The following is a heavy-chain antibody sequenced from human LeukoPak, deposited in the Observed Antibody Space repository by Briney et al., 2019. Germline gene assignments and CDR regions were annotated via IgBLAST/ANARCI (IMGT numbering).Heavy chain of an antibody. CDR1: GGSISSYY. CDR2: IYYSGST. D-gene: IGHD3-3*01. J-gene: IGHJ3*02. V-gene: IGHV4-59*01. CDR3: ARDQSPYDFLSCYYVIGSFYI. Sequence: XPSETLSLTCTVSGGSISSYYWSWIRQPPGKGLEWIGYIYYSGSTNYNPSLKSRVTISVDTSNNPFSLNLRSLPASDPAVYYFARDQSPYDFLSCYYVIGSFYIWGQGTMVTVSS.